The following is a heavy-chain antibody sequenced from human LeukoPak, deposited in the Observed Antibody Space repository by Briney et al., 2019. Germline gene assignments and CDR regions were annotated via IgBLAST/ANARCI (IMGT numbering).Heavy chain of an antibody. CDR2: IYSRGDT. V-gene: IGHV3-66*01. Sequence: GGSLRLSCAASEFIVSINYMTWVRQAPGKGLEWVSLIYSRGDTKYADSVKGRFTISRDNSKNTLYLQMSSLRTEDTAVYYCARVLRRERWLQLTGEGAFDIWGQGTMVTVSS. CDR3: ARVLRRERWLQLTGEGAFDI. D-gene: IGHD5-24*01. J-gene: IGHJ3*02. CDR1: EFIVSINY.